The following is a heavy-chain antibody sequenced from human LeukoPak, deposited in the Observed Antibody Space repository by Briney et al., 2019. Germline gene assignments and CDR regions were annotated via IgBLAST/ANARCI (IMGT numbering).Heavy chain of an antibody. D-gene: IGHD3-3*01. CDR2: ISGSGGST. J-gene: IGHJ4*02. Sequence: QAGGSLRLSCAASGFTFSSYAMSWVRQAPGKGLEWVSAISGSGGSTYYADSVKGRFTISRDNSKNTLYLQMNSLRAEDTAVYYCAKSPIGDFWSGYYRGSPYYFDYWGQGTLVTVSS. V-gene: IGHV3-23*01. CDR1: GFTFSSYA. CDR3: AKSPIGDFWSGYYRGSPYYFDY.